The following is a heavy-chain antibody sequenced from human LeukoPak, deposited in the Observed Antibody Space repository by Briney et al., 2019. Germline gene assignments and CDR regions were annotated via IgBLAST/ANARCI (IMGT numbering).Heavy chain of an antibody. V-gene: IGHV3-66*01. CDR3: ARDPSYYDFWSGPPYYGMDV. CDR2: IYSGGST. CDR1: GFTVSSNY. D-gene: IGHD3-3*01. J-gene: IGHJ6*02. Sequence: GGSLRLSCAASGFTVSSNYMSWVRQAPGKGQEWVSVIYSGGSTYYADSVKGRFTISRDNSKNTLYLQMNSLRAEDTAVYYCARDPSYYDFWSGPPYYGMDVWGQGTTVTVSS.